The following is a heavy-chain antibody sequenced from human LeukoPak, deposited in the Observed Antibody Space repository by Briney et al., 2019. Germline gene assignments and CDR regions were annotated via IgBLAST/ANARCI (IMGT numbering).Heavy chain of an antibody. Sequence: ASVKVSCKASGYTFTGYYMHWVRQAPGQGLEWMGWINPNSGGTNYAQKFQGRVTMTRDTSISTAYMELSRLRSDDTAVCYCARDGCSGGSCYWSSHYYYGMDVWGQGTTVTVSS. D-gene: IGHD2-15*01. CDR1: GYTFTGYY. CDR3: ARDGCSGGSCYWSSHYYYGMDV. V-gene: IGHV1-2*02. CDR2: INPNSGGT. J-gene: IGHJ6*02.